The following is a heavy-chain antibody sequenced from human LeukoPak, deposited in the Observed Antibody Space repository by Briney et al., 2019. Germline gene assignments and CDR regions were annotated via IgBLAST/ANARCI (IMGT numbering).Heavy chain of an antibody. CDR3: ARGYSSSWYYFDY. D-gene: IGHD6-13*01. V-gene: IGHV4-59*08. CDR1: GGSIINYY. Sequence: WETLSLTCTVSGGSIINYYWSWIRQPPGKGLEWIGYISYSGSTNYNPSLRSRVTVSVDTSRNQFSLKLSSVTAADTAIYYCARGYSSSWYYFDYWGQGTLVTVSS. CDR2: ISYSGST. J-gene: IGHJ4*02.